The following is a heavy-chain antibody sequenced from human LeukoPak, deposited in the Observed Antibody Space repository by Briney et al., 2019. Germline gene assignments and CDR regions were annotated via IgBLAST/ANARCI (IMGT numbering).Heavy chain of an antibody. CDR3: ATLTGGDDAYI. CDR1: GGSISSYY. D-gene: IGHD2-21*01. J-gene: IGHJ3*02. CDR2: IFYTGST. V-gene: IGHV4-59*01. Sequence: PSETLSLTCTGSGGSISSYYWSWIRQPPGKGLEWIGYIFYTGSTNYNPSLKSRVTISVLTSKNRFSLKLSSVTAADTAVYYCATLTGGDDAYIWGQGTMVTVSS.